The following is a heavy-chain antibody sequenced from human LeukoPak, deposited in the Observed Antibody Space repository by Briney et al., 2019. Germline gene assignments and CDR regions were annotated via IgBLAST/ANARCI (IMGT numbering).Heavy chain of an antibody. J-gene: IGHJ3*02. CDR2: IYWNDDK. CDR1: GFSRSTRGAG. V-gene: IGHV2-5*01. CDR3: AHGTVLDAFDS. D-gene: IGHD3-3*01. Sequence: ESGPTLVHPSPTPTLTFTFSGFSRSTRGAGVGWIRHPPGKALEWLALIYWNDDKRYSPSLKSRLTITKDPSKTQVVLTMTNRDPVVTATYYCAHGTVLDAFDSRGQGTMGTV.